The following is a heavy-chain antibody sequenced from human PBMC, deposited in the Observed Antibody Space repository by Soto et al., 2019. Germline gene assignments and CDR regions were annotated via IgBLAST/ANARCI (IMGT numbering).Heavy chain of an antibody. J-gene: IGHJ5*02. CDR3: ARALRGYSGYDPEGGWFDP. CDR2: IIPILGIA. CDR1: VGTFSSYT. Sequence: QVQLVQSGAEVKKPGSSVKVSCKASVGTFSSYTISWVRQAPGQGLEWMGRIIPILGIANYAQKFQGRVTITADKSTSTAYMELSSLRSEDTAVYYCARALRGYSGYDPEGGWFDPWGQGTLVTVSS. V-gene: IGHV1-69*02. D-gene: IGHD5-12*01.